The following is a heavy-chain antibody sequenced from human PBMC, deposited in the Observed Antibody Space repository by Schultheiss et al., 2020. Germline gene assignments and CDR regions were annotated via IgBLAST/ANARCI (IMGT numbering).Heavy chain of an antibody. V-gene: IGHV4-30-2*01. J-gene: IGHJ5*02. Sequence: SETLSLTCAVSGGSISSGGYSWSWIRQPPGKGLEWIGYIYHSGSTYYNPSLKSRVTISVDRSKNQFSLKLSSVTAADTAVYYCARAVNYYDSSGYYFGRSNGFDPWGQGTLVTVSS. D-gene: IGHD3-22*01. CDR1: GGSISSGGYS. CDR2: IYHSGST. CDR3: ARAVNYYDSSGYYFGRSNGFDP.